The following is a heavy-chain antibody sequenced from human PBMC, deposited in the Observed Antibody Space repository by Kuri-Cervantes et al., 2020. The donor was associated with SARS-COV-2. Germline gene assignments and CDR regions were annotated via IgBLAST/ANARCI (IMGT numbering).Heavy chain of an antibody. CDR2: IYYSGST. D-gene: IGHD3-3*01. J-gene: IGHJ6*03. Sequence: SCTVSGGSLGSGDYFWTWVRQSPGKGLEWIGNIYYSGSTFYNPFLRSRDTMSLDMSKSQFSLKLPSVTAADTAVYYCARDSRSSYQVLLDHYYFSDMDVWDKGTTVTVSS. V-gene: IGHV4-30-4*08. CDR3: ARDSRSSYQVLLDHYYFSDMDV. CDR1: GGSLGSGDYF.